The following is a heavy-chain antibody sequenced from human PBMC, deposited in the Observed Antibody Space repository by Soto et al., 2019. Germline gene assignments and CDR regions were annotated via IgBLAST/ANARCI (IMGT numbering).Heavy chain of an antibody. CDR2: IYAGDSDT. Sequence: GESLKISCKGSGYRFSNYWIGWVRQMPGNVLEWLGIIYAGDSDTRYSPSFQGQVTLSADKSSSTAYLQWSSLTPSDTAMSYCARQVDSSWSTAFDMWGQGTRVT. J-gene: IGHJ3*02. CDR3: ARQVDSSWSTAFDM. V-gene: IGHV5-51*01. CDR1: GYRFSNYW. D-gene: IGHD3-22*01.